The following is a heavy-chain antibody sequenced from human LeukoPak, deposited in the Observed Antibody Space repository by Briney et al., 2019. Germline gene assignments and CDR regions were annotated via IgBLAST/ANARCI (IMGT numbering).Heavy chain of an antibody. CDR1: GLTFSSYW. CDR3: AGGAFRYYYYMDV. Sequence: GGSLRLSCAASGLTFSSYWMHWVRQAPGKGLVWVSRINSDGSSTSYADSVKGRFTISRDNAKNTLYLQTNSLRAEDTAVYYCAGGAFRYYYYMDVWGKGTTVTVSS. J-gene: IGHJ6*03. V-gene: IGHV3-74*01. CDR2: INSDGSST. D-gene: IGHD2-21*01.